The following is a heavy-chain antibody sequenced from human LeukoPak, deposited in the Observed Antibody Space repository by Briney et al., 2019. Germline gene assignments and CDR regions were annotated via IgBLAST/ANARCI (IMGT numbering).Heavy chain of an antibody. V-gene: IGHV1-2*02. CDR2: INPNSGGA. D-gene: IGHD5-24*01. CDR1: GYTFTGYY. Sequence: ASVKVSCKASGYTFTGYYTHWVRQAPGQGLEWMGWINPNSGGANYAQKFQGRVTMTRDTSISTVYMELSRLRSDDTAVYYCARTEKWLQSDAFDIWGQGTMVTVSS. J-gene: IGHJ3*02. CDR3: ARTEKWLQSDAFDI.